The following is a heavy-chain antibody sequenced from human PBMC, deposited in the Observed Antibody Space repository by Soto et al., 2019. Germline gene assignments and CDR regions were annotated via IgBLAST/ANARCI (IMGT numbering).Heavy chain of an antibody. CDR3: ARGRYGDY. V-gene: IGHV1-18*01. D-gene: IGHD1-1*01. J-gene: IGHJ4*02. CDR1: GYGFTTYG. CDR2: ISAHNGNT. Sequence: QVHLVQSGAEVKKPGASVKVSCKGSGYGFTTYGITWVRQAPGQGLEWMAWISAHNGNTDYAQNLQGRVTVTRDPSTSTAYMELRSLRSDDTAVYYCARGRYGDYWGQGALVTVSS.